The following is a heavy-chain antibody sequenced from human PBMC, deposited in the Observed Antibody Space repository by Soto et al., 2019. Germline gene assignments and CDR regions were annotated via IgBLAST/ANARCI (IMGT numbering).Heavy chain of an antibody. V-gene: IGHV5-51*01. CDR3: ARYGDILTGTTPPTKLGY. Sequence: GASLKISWKGAGYSFTSYWIGWVRQMPGKGLEWMGSIYPGDSETRYSPSFKGQVTISAYNSISTAYLQWSSLKASDTAMYYCARYGDILTGTTPPTKLGYWGQGTLVTVSS. CDR1: GYSFTSYW. J-gene: IGHJ4*02. D-gene: IGHD3-9*01. CDR2: IYPGDSET.